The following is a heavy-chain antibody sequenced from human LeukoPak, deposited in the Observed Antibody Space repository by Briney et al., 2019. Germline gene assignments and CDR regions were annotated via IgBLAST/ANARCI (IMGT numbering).Heavy chain of an antibody. CDR3: ARGGTVTSTLYYYGMDV. CDR1: GFTFSSYS. CDR2: ISSSSSYI. D-gene: IGHD4-17*01. Sequence: PGGSLRLSCAASGFTFSSYSMNWVCQAPGKGLEWVSSISSSSSYIYYADSVKGRFTISRDNAKNSLYLQMNSLRAEDTAVYYCARGGTVTSTLYYYGMDVWGQGTTVTVSS. J-gene: IGHJ6*02. V-gene: IGHV3-21*01.